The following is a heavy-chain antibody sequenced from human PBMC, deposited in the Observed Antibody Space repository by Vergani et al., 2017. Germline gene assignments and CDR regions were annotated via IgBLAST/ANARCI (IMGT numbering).Heavy chain of an antibody. J-gene: IGHJ4*02. V-gene: IGHV1-18*04. CDR1: GYTFTSYG. CDR3: ARDSCGLSGGSCYSFDY. D-gene: IGHD2-15*01. CDR2: IGAYNGNT. Sequence: QVQLLQSGAEVKKPGASVKVSCKASGYTFTSYGVSWVRQAPGQGLEWMGWIGAYNGNTHSAQKFQGRVTMTIDPFPSTAYMELRSLRSGDTAMYYCARDSCGLSGGSCYSFDYWGQGTLVTVSS.